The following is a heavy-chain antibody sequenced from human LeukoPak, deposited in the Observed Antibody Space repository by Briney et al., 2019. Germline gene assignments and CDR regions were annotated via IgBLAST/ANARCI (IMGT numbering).Heavy chain of an antibody. CDR1: GFTFTSSA. Sequence: SVKVSCKASGFTFTSSAVQWVRQARGQRLEWIGWIVVGSGDTNSAQKFQERVTITRDKSTRTAYMELSSLRSEDTAVYYCGADSMPRGVFSYAFDIWGQGTMVTVSS. D-gene: IGHD3-10*01. CDR3: GADSMPRGVFSYAFDI. J-gene: IGHJ3*02. V-gene: IGHV1-58*01. CDR2: IVVGSGDT.